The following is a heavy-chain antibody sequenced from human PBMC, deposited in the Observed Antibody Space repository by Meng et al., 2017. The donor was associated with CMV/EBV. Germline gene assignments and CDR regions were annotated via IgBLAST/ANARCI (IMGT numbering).Heavy chain of an antibody. CDR1: GFTFSSYG. Sequence: GESLKISCAASGFTFSSYGMHWVRQAPGKGLEWVAFIRYDGSNKYYADSVKGRFTISRDNSKNTLYLQMNSLTVEDTAIYYCATSKDSPGNDWGQGTLVTVSS. CDR2: IRYDGSNK. CDR3: ATSKDSPGND. V-gene: IGHV3-30*02. J-gene: IGHJ4*02. D-gene: IGHD2/OR15-2a*01.